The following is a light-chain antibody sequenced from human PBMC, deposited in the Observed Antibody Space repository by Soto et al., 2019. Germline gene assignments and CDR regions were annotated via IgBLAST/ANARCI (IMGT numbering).Light chain of an antibody. Sequence: QSALTQPASVSGSPGQSITISCTGTSSDVGGYNYVSWYQRHPGKVPKLMIFEVSNRPSGISYRFSGSKSGNTASLTISGLQAEDEADYYCSSYTSSITLVFGTGTKLTVL. V-gene: IGLV2-14*01. J-gene: IGLJ1*01. CDR2: EVS. CDR1: SSDVGGYNY. CDR3: SSYTSSITLV.